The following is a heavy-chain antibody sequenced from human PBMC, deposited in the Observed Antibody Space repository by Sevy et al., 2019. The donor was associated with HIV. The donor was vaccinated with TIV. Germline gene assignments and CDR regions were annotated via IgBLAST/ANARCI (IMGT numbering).Heavy chain of an antibody. Sequence: GGSLRLTCAASGFTFSSYSMNWVRQAPGKGLEWVSSIGSSSSYIYYADSVKGRFTISRDNAKNSLYLQMNSLRAEDTAVYYCARDLVGATSVADYWDQGTLVTVSS. CDR1: GFTFSSYS. CDR2: IGSSSSYI. J-gene: IGHJ4*02. CDR3: ARDLVGATSVADY. V-gene: IGHV3-21*01. D-gene: IGHD1-26*01.